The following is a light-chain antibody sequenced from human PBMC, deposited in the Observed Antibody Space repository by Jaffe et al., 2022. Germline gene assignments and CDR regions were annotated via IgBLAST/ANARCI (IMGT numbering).Light chain of an antibody. CDR2: DAS. Sequence: EVVLTQSPATLSLSPGETATLSCRASQSISSYLTWFQQKPGQAPRLLIYDASKRATAIPARFSGSGSGTDFTLTISSLEPEDFAVYYCQQRSNWPLTFGGGTKVEIK. V-gene: IGKV3-11*01. J-gene: IGKJ4*01. CDR3: QQRSNWPLT. CDR1: QSISSY.